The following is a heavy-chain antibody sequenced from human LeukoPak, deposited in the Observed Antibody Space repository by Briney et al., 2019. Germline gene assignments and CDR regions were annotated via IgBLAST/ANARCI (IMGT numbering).Heavy chain of an antibody. Sequence: GGSLRLSCAASGFTFSSYWMSWVRQAPGKGLEWVAFIRYDGSNKYYADSVKGRFTISRDNSKNTLYLQMNSLRAEDTAVYYCAKAHQLPYYYYMDVWGKGTTVTVSS. CDR3: AKAHQLPYYYYMDV. V-gene: IGHV3-30*02. J-gene: IGHJ6*03. CDR1: GFTFSSYW. CDR2: IRYDGSNK. D-gene: IGHD2-2*01.